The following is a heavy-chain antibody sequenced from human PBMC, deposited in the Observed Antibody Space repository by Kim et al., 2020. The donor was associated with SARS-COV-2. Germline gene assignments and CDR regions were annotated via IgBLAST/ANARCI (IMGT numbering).Heavy chain of an antibody. CDR2: IYYSGST. V-gene: IGHV4-31*03. CDR1: GGSISSGGYY. Sequence: SETLSLTCTVSGGSISSGGYYWSWIRQHPGKGLEWIGYIYYSGSTYYNPSLKSRVTISVDTSKNQFSLKLSSVTAADTAVYYCARETYDSSGYYYDWGQGTLVTVSS. D-gene: IGHD3-22*01. CDR3: ARETYDSSGYYYD. J-gene: IGHJ4*02.